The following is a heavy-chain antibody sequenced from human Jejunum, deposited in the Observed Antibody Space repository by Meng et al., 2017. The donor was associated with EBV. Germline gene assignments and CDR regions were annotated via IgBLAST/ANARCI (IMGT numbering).Heavy chain of an antibody. CDR1: GYMFTDYY. J-gene: IGHJ4*01. CDR2: VDPEDGET. V-gene: IGHV1-69-2*01. CDR3: ATGHYNWKYPDY. Sequence: EVQLGQSGAEVKKPGATVKISCKVSGYMFTDYYIHWVQQAPGKGLEWMGLVDPEDGETMYAEKFQGRVTITADTSTDTAYMELSSLRSEDTAVYYCATGHYNWKYPDYWGHGTLVTVSS. D-gene: IGHD1-7*01.